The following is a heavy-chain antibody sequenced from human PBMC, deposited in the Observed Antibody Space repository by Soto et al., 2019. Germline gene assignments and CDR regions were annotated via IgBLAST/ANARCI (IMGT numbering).Heavy chain of an antibody. CDR3: ARGGYYDFWSGYFYYYYGMDV. J-gene: IGHJ6*02. Sequence: GASVKVSCKASGYTFTSYAMHWVRQAPGQRLEWMGWINAGNGNTKYSQKFQGRVTITRDTSASTAYMELSSLRSEDTAVYYCARGGYYDFWSGYFYYYYGMDVWGQGTTVTVSS. D-gene: IGHD3-3*01. V-gene: IGHV1-3*01. CDR2: INAGNGNT. CDR1: GYTFTSYA.